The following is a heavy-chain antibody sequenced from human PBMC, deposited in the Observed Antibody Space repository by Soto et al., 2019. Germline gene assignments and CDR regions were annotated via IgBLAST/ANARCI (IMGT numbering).Heavy chain of an antibody. CDR2: INHSGST. CDR3: ARVKSGMVRGVIPYYYYYMDV. CDR1: GGSFSGYY. J-gene: IGHJ6*03. Sequence: QVQLQQWGAGLWKPSETLSLTCAVYGGSFSGYYWSWIRQPPGKGLEWIGEINHSGSTNYNPSLKSRVTISVDTSKNQFSLKLNSVTAADTAVYYCARVKSGMVRGVIPYYYYYMDVWGKGTTVTVSS. V-gene: IGHV4-34*01. D-gene: IGHD3-10*01.